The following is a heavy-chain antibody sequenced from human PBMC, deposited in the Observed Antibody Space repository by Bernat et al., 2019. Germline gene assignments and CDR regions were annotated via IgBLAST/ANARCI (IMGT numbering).Heavy chain of an antibody. D-gene: IGHD6-13*01. CDR2: ISSSGSTI. CDR3: VRDNMDCAAAPQQMCSYYGMDV. CDR1: GFTFSSYE. V-gene: IGHV3-48*03. J-gene: IGHJ6*02. Sequence: EVQLVESGGGLVQPGGSLRLSCAASGFTFSSYEMNWVRQAPGEGLEWVSYISSSGSTIYYADSVKGRFTISRDNAKNSLYLQMNSLRAEDTAVYYCVRDNMDCAAAPQQMCSYYGMDVWGQGTTVTVSS.